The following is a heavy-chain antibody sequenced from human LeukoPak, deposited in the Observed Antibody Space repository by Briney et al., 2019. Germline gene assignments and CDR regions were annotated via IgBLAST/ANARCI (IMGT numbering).Heavy chain of an antibody. Sequence: GGSLRLSCAASGFTFSSYSMNWVRQAPGKRLEWVSYISSSSSTIYYADSVRGRFTISRDNAKSSLYLQMNSLRAEDTAVYYCASEQSGNYYRPFDSWGQGTLVTVSS. V-gene: IGHV3-48*04. D-gene: IGHD1-26*01. CDR1: GFTFSSYS. CDR2: ISSSSSTI. CDR3: ASEQSGNYYRPFDS. J-gene: IGHJ4*02.